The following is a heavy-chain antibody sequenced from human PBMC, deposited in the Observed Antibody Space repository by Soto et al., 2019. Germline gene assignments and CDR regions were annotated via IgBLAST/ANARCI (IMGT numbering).Heavy chain of an antibody. CDR1: GSTFSNYG. CDR3: ATVDNYDGSVF. CDR2: VWSDGTTK. V-gene: IGHV3-33*01. J-gene: IGHJ4*02. Sequence: QVQLVESGGGVVQPGTSLRLSCAASGSTFSNYGMHWVRQAPGKGLEWVAGVWSDGTTKCYPDSVKARFTISRDNSNNTLYLQMNSLRVEDTAVYYGATVDNYDGSVFGGQGTLVTVSS. D-gene: IGHD3-10*01.